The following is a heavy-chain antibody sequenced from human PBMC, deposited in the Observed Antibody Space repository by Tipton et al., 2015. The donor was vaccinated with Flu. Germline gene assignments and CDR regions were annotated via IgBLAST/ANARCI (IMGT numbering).Heavy chain of an antibody. CDR2: IYYSGST. CDR1: GGSVSSGRYY. V-gene: IGHV4-61*01. CDR3: ARVPFGDGYDYYFDF. J-gene: IGHJ4*02. Sequence: TLSLTCTVSGGSVSSGRYYWSWLRQTPGKGLEWIGYIYYSGSTTYNPSLRTRVNISIDTSKKQFSLEVSSVITADTAMHYCARVPFGDGYDYYFDFWGQGILVTVSS. D-gene: IGHD5-24*01.